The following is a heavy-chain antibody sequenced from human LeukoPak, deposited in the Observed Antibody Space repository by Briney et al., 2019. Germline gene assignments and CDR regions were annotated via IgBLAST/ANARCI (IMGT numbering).Heavy chain of an antibody. CDR1: GFTFSSYG. J-gene: IGHJ4*02. CDR2: IRYDGSNK. V-gene: IGHV3-30*02. CDR3: ATHKLRFLEWLFSY. Sequence: GGSLRLSCAASGFTFSSYGRHWVRQAPGKGLEWVAFIRYDGSNKYYADSVKGRFTISRDNSKNTLYLQMNSLRAEDTAVYYCATHKLRFLEWLFSYWGQGTLVTVSS. D-gene: IGHD3-3*01.